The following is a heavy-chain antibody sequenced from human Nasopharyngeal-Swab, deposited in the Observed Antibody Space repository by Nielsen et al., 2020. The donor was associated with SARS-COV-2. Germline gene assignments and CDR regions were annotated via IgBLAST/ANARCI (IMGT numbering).Heavy chain of an antibody. CDR2: LTSNTGSP. CDR3: LRDDGKTPGMAAAGPPGGY. D-gene: IGHD6-13*01. J-gene: IGHJ4*02. CDR1: GYTFSDYH. Sequence: ASVTVSCTTPGYTFSDYHLHWVRDAPVHGPEWMVRLTSNTGSPNSAQNFQGRFTVNRDTSISTSYMKLRRLTFDDTAVYYCLRDDGKTPGMAAAGPPGGYWGQGTRVIVAS. V-gene: IGHV1-2*06.